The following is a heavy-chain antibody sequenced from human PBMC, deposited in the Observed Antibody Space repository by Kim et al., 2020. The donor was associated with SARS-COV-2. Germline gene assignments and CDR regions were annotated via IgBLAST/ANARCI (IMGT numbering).Heavy chain of an antibody. Sequence: GGSLRLSCVVSGFSVNSDSMNWVRQAPGKGLEWISILYSGGSSGTSYYTDSVKGRFSISRDVSRNTLYLEMNSLTVDDTAVYYCARARLGDWYFDLWGRGTLVTVSS. CDR1: GFSVNSDS. V-gene: IGHV3-66*01. CDR3: ARARLGDWYFDL. D-gene: IGHD3-9*01. CDR2: LYSGGSSGTS. J-gene: IGHJ2*01.